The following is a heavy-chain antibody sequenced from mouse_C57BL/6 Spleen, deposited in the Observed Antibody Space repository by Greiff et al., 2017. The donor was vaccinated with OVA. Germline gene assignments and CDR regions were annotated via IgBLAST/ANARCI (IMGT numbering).Heavy chain of an antibody. J-gene: IGHJ1*03. D-gene: IGHD1-1*01. CDR2: IYPGDGDT. CDR3: ARDYGGYFDV. CDR1: GYAFSSSW. V-gene: IGHV1-82*01. Sequence: VKLQESGPELVKPGASVKISCKASGYAFSSSWMNWVKQRPGKGLEWIGRIYPGDGDTNYNGKFKGKATLTADKSSSTAYMQLSSLTSEDSAVYFCARDYGGYFDVWGTGTTVTVSS.